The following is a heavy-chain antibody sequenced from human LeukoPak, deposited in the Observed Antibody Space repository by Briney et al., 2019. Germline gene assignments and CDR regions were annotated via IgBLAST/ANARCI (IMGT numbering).Heavy chain of an antibody. Sequence: GASVKVSCKASGGTFSSYAISWVRQAPGQGLEWMGGIIPIFGTANYAQKLQGRVTMTTDTSTSTAYMELRSLRSDDTAVYYCALVDFWSGHPPHYWGQGTLVTVSS. J-gene: IGHJ4*02. CDR1: GGTFSSYA. D-gene: IGHD3-3*01. V-gene: IGHV1-69*05. CDR2: IIPIFGTA. CDR3: ALVDFWSGHPPHY.